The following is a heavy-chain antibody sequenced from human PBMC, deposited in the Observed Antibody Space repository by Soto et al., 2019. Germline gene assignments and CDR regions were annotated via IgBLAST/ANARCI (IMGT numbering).Heavy chain of an antibody. CDR3: ARSHHYGDYVLGSG. CDR1: GYTFTSYY. D-gene: IGHD4-17*01. J-gene: IGHJ4*02. V-gene: IGHV1-46*03. Sequence: QVQLVQSGAEVKKPGASVKVSCKASGYTFTSYYMHWVRQAPGQGLEWMGIINTSGGSTSYAQKFQGXXXMTXDTSTSTVYMELSRLRSEDTAVYYCARSHHYGDYVLGSGWGQGTLVTVXS. CDR2: INTSGGST.